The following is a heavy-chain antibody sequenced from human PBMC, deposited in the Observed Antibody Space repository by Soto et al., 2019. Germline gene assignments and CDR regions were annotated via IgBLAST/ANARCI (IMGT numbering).Heavy chain of an antibody. Sequence: KPSETLSLTCSASGGSMRNYYWNWIRQPPGRGLEWIGYVYHSGSTNYNPSLKSRVSMSVDVSRNHFSLTLHSVTAADTAVYFCTSSYSTSSSPDYWGQGTLVTVSS. CDR3: TSSYSTSSSPDY. J-gene: IGHJ4*02. CDR1: GGSMRNYY. D-gene: IGHD6-6*01. CDR2: VYHSGST. V-gene: IGHV4-59*01.